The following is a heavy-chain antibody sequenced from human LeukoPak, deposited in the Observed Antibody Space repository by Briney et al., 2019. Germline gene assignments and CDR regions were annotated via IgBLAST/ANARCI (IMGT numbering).Heavy chain of an antibody. J-gene: IGHJ4*02. CDR1: GGSISSGGYY. D-gene: IGHD3-22*01. Sequence: SETLSLTCTVSGGSISSGGYYWSWIRQPPGKGLEWIGEINHSGSTNYNPSLKSRVTISVDTSKNQFSLKLSSVTAADTAVYYCARGRGGTMIVVSQVTIFDYWGQGTLVTVSS. CDR2: INHSGST. CDR3: ARGRGGTMIVVSQVTIFDY. V-gene: IGHV4-39*07.